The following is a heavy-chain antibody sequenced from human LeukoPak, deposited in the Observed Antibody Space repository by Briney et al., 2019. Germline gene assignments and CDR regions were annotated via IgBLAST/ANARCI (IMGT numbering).Heavy chain of an antibody. CDR1: GFTFSIYA. CDR2: ISGSGGST. J-gene: IGHJ6*02. V-gene: IGHV3-23*01. CDR3: AKDLSGGAHPMDV. Sequence: PGGSLRLSCAASGFTFSIYAMNWVRQAPGKGVEWVSAISGSGGSTYNADSVKGRFTISRDNSKNTLFLQMNSLRAADTAVYYCAKDLSGGAHPMDVWGQGTTVTVSS. D-gene: IGHD1-26*01.